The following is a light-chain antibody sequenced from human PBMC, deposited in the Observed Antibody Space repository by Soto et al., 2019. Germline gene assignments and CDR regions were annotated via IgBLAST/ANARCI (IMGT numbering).Light chain of an antibody. CDR2: GSS. J-gene: IGKJ1*01. Sequence: DLQMTQSPSSLSASVGDRVTISCRASQSISVYLNWYQQKPGRAPAPLIFGSSNLLTGVPSRFSGSGSGTDFSLTISSLQPDDFVTYYCQQSFAASWTFGQGTKV. CDR3: QQSFAASWT. CDR1: QSISVY. V-gene: IGKV1-39*01.